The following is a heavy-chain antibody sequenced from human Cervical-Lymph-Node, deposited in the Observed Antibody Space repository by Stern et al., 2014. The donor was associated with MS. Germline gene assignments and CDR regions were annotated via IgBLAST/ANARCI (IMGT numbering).Heavy chain of an antibody. V-gene: IGHV3-43*01. CDR1: GFTFYDYT. CDR2: ISWDGGST. J-gene: IGHJ6*02. CDR3: AKASDVDTSYGMDV. Sequence: QLVESGGVVVQPGGSLRLSCAASGFTFYDYTMHWVRQAPGKGLEGVFLISWDGGSTYYADSVKGRFTISRDNSKNSLYLQMNSLRTEDTALYYCAKASDVDTSYGMDVWGQGTTVTVSS. D-gene: IGHD5-18*01.